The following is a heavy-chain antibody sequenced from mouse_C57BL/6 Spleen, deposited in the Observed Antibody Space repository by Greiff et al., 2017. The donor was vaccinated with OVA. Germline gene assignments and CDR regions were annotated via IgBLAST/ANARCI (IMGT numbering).Heavy chain of an antibody. J-gene: IGHJ4*01. CDR2: IRNKANGYTT. CDR1: GFTFTDYY. V-gene: IGHV7-3*01. CDR3: ARLRAMDY. Sequence: EVQLQESGGGLVQPGGSLSLSCAASGFTFTDYYMSWVRQPPGKALEWLGFIRNKANGYTTEYSASVKGRFTISRNNSPSILYLQMNALRAEDSATYCCARLRAMDYWGQGTSVTVSS.